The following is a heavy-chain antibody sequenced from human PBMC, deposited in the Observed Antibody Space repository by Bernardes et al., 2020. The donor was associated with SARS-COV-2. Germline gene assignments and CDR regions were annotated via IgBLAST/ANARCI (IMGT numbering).Heavy chain of an antibody. J-gene: IGHJ6*02. CDR2: MNPNSDNT. CDR3: AKGPWQPYYYGMDV. D-gene: IGHD5-12*01. V-gene: IGHV1-8*02. Sequence: ASVKVSCKASGYTFTNYDLNWVRQATGQGLEWMGWMNPNSDNTGYAWKFQGRVTLTRNTSISTAYMELTSLTSEDTAVYYCAKGPWQPYYYGMDVWGQGTTVTVSS. CDR1: GYTFTNYD.